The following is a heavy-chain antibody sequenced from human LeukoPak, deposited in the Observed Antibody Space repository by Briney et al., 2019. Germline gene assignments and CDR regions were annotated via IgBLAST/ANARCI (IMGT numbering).Heavy chain of an antibody. CDR2: IYYSGST. CDR3: ARDTMVRGVPHYGMGV. D-gene: IGHD3-10*01. CDR1: GGSISSGGYY. J-gene: IGHJ6*02. Sequence: SQALSLTCTVSGGSISSGGYYWSWIRQHPGKGLEWIGYIYYSGSTYYNPSLKSRVTISVDTSKNQFSLKLSSVTAADTAVYYCARDTMVRGVPHYGMGVWGQGTTVTVSS. V-gene: IGHV4-31*03.